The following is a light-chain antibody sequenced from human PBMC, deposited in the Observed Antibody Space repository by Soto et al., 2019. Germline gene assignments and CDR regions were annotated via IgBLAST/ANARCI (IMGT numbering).Light chain of an antibody. V-gene: IGKV1-5*03. Sequence: DIQMTQSPSTLSASVGYRVTITCLASQSISSWLAWYQQKPGKAPKLLIYKASSLESGVPSRFSGSGSGTEFTLTISSLQPDDFATYYCQQYNSYSAITFGQGTRLEIK. J-gene: IGKJ5*01. CDR2: KAS. CDR3: QQYNSYSAIT. CDR1: QSISSW.